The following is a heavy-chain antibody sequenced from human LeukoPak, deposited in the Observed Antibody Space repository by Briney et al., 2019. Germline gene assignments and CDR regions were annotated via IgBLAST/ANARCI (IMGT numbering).Heavy chain of an antibody. V-gene: IGHV4-34*01. D-gene: IGHD3-22*01. Sequence: SSETLSLTCAVYGGSFSGYYWSWIRQPPGKGLEWIGEINHSGSTNYNPSLKSRVTISVDTSKNQSSLKLSSVTAADTAVYYCARGRAYYYDSSGYYWFDPWGQGTLVTVSS. CDR1: GGSFSGYY. J-gene: IGHJ5*02. CDR2: INHSGST. CDR3: ARGRAYYYDSSGYYWFDP.